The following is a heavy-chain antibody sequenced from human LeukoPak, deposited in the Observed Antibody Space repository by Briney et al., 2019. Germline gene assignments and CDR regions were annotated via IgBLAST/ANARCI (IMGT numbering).Heavy chain of an antibody. J-gene: IGHJ1*01. CDR2: LYSSGNT. V-gene: IGHV3-53*01. CDR3: ARGWGSFEN. CDR1: GFSVITDY. D-gene: IGHD7-27*01. Sequence: GGSLRLSCAASGFSVITDYMSWVRQAPGKGLEWVSTLYSSGNTYYSDAVKGGFTVSRENSKNTLFLEMSSLRAEDMAVYFCARGWGSFENWGQGTPVAVSS.